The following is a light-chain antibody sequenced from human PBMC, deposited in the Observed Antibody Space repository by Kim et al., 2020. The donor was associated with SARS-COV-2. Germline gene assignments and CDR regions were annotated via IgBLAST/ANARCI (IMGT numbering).Light chain of an antibody. CDR1: QRIFYSHNNKND. CDR3: QQYYSSPRT. V-gene: IGKV4-1*01. CDR2: KAY. Sequence: RATINCKTSQRIFYSHNNKNDVAWYQQKPGQPPKLLIYKAYTRESGVPYRFSGSGSGTDFTLTITSLQAEDVAVYYCQQYYSSPRTFGQGTKLEIK. J-gene: IGKJ2*01.